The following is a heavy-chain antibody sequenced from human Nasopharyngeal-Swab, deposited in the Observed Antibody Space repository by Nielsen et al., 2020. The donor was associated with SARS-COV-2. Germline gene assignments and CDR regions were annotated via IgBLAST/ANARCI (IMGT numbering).Heavy chain of an antibody. Sequence: GESLKISCAASGFTFSRYSMHWVRQAPGKGLEWVAVISFDGSTKYYADSVKGRFTISRDYSKNTLYLQMNSLRAEDTAVYYCARVLLTHYYYYMDVWGKGTTVTVSS. CDR1: GFTFSRYS. CDR2: ISFDGSTK. V-gene: IGHV3-30-3*01. D-gene: IGHD2-21*02. CDR3: ARVLLTHYYYYMDV. J-gene: IGHJ6*03.